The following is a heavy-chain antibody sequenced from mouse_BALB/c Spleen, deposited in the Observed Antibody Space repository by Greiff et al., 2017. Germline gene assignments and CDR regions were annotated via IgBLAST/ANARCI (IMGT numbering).Heavy chain of an antibody. J-gene: IGHJ2*01. CDR1: GFTFSSYA. V-gene: IGHV5-9-4*01. D-gene: IGHD3-2*01. CDR2: ISSGGSYT. Sequence: EVKLVESGGGLVKPGGSLKLSCAASGFTFSSYAMSWVRQSPEKRLEWVAEISSGGSYTYYPDTVTGRFTISRDNAKNTLYLEMSSLRSEDTAMYYCARKTARATSFDYWGQGTTLTVSS. CDR3: ARKTARATSFDY.